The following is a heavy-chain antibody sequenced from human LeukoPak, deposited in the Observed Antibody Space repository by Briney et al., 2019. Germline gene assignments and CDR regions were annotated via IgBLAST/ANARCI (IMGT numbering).Heavy chain of an antibody. J-gene: IGHJ4*02. Sequence: GGSLRLSCAASGFTFSSYEMNWVRQAPGKGLEWVSYIDSSGSTIHYADSVKGRFTISRDNAKNSPYLQMNSLRAEDTAVYYCARTKEMATISYFDSWGQGTLVTVSS. V-gene: IGHV3-48*03. CDR1: GFTFSSYE. CDR3: ARTKEMATISYFDS. CDR2: IDSSGSTI. D-gene: IGHD5-24*01.